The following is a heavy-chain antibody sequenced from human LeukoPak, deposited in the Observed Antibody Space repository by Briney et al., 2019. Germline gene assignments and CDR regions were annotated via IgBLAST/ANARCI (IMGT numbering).Heavy chain of an antibody. V-gene: IGHV4-59*01. D-gene: IGHD2-2*01. CDR3: ARDIVVVPAATDYYYYMDV. J-gene: IGHJ6*03. CDR2: IYYSGST. Sequence: SETLSLTCTVSGGSISSYYWSWIRQPPGKGLEWIGYIYYSGSTDYNPSLKSRVTISVDTSKNQFSLKLSSVTAADTAVYYCARDIVVVPAATDYYYYMDVWGKGTTVTVSS. CDR1: GGSISSYY.